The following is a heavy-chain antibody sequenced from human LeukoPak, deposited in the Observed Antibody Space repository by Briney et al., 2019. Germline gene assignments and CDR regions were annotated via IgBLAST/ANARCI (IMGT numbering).Heavy chain of an antibody. CDR2: IMPVLDTG. D-gene: IGHD1-1*01. CDR3: AARDNGNDLLSYHAMDV. Sequence: ASVKVSCKASGGSLRRYAFAGVRQAPGQGLEWMGGIMPVLDTGSYAQGLQGRVTITADRSTSTAYMELRSLRPEDTALYYCAARDNGNDLLSYHAMDVWGNGTTVTVSS. V-gene: IGHV1-69*06. CDR1: GGSLRRYA. J-gene: IGHJ6*04.